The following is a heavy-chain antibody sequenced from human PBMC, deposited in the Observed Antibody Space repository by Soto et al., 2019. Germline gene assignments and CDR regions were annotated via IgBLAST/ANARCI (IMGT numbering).Heavy chain of an antibody. J-gene: IGHJ5*02. CDR3: ARDPSTSSHKYHWFDP. CDR2: IIPILGIA. D-gene: IGHD2-2*01. Sequence: QVQLVQSGAEVKKPGSSVKVSCKASGGTFSSYTISWVRQAPGQGLEWMGRIIPILGIANYAQKFQGRVTITADKSTSTAYMELSSLRSEDTAVYYCARDPSTSSHKYHWFDPWGQGTLVTVSS. CDR1: GGTFSSYT. V-gene: IGHV1-69*08.